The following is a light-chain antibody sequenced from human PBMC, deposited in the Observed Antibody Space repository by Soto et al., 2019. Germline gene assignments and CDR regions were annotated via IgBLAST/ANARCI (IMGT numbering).Light chain of an antibody. CDR2: AAS. CDR1: QSISSW. J-gene: IGKJ5*01. V-gene: IGKV1-39*01. Sequence: DIPMTPSPSTLSSSLVCLVNIHLMASQSISSWLAWYQQKPGKAPKLLIYAASSLQSGVPSRFSGSGSGTDFTLTISSLQPEDFATYYCQQSYSTPITFGQGTRLEIK. CDR3: QQSYSTPIT.